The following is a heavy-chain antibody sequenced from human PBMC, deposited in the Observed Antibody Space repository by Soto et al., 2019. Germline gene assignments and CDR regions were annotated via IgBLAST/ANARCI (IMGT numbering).Heavy chain of an antibody. V-gene: IGHV1-69*13. CDR3: ARDGCGGDCYYYYGMAV. CDR2: IIPIFGTA. Sequence: ASVKVSCKASGGTFSSYAISWVRQAPGQGLEWMGGIIPIFGTANYAQKFQGRVTITADESTSTAYMELSSLRSEDTAVYYCARDGCGGDCYYYYGMAVSGQGTPVPVSS. J-gene: IGHJ6*02. D-gene: IGHD2-21*02. CDR1: GGTFSSYA.